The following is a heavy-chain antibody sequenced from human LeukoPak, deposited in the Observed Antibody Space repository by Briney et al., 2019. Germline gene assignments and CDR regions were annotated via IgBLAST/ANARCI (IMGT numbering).Heavy chain of an antibody. CDR3: ATDHNTGYFDY. V-gene: IGHV1-2*06. CDR1: GYTFADYF. D-gene: IGHD1-1*01. CDR2: INPNSGGT. J-gene: IGHJ4*02. Sequence: ASVKVSCKTSGYTFADYFIHWVRQAPGQGLEWMGRINPNSGGTEYEQKFQGRVTMTRDTSISTAYVEVNRLISEDTAVYYCATDHNTGYFDYWGQGTLVTVSS.